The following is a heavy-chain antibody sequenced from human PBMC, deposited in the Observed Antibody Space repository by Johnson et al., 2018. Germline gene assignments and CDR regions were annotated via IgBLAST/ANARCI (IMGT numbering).Heavy chain of an antibody. CDR3: ATDQGIAVAGYYYYYGMDV. D-gene: IGHD6-19*01. V-gene: IGHV3-74*01. Sequence: EVQLLESGGGLVQPGGSXRLSCAASGFTFSSYWMYWVRQAPGKGLVWVSRINSDGSSTSYADSVKGRFPISRDNAKNTLYLQMNSLGAEDTAVYYCATDQGIAVAGYYYYYGMDVWGQGTTVTVSS. CDR1: GFTFSSYW. CDR2: INSDGSST. J-gene: IGHJ6*02.